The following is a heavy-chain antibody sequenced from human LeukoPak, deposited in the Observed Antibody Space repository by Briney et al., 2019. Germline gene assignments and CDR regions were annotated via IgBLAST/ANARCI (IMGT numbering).Heavy chain of an antibody. Sequence: GGSLRLSCAASGFTFSSYAMSWVRQAPGKGLEWVAFTQFDGGTKFYADSVRGRFTISRDNSKNTLYLQMNSLRPEDTAVYYCAKGHSSSWYLLEYWGQGTLVTVSS. CDR3: AKGHSSSWYLLEY. J-gene: IGHJ4*02. D-gene: IGHD6-13*01. V-gene: IGHV3-30*02. CDR1: GFTFSSYA. CDR2: TQFDGGTK.